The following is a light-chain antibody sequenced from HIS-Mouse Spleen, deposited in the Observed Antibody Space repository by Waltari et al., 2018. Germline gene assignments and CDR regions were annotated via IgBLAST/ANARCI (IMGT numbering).Light chain of an antibody. Sequence: NFMLTQPHSVSESPGKTVTISCTRSSGGIASNYVQWYQQRPGSAPTTVIYEDNQRPSGVPDRFSGSIDSSSNSASLTISGLKTEDEADYYCQSYDSSNHDVVFGGGTKLTVL. CDR2: EDN. CDR1: SGGIASNY. J-gene: IGLJ2*01. V-gene: IGLV6-57*04. CDR3: QSYDSSNHDVV.